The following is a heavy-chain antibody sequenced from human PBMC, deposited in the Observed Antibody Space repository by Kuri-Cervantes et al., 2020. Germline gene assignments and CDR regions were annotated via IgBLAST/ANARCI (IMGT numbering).Heavy chain of an antibody. V-gene: IGHV4-4*02. CDR2: IYHSGST. Sequence: SETLSLTCAVSGGSISSSNWWSWVRQPPGKGLEWIGEIYHSGSTNYNPSLKSRVTISVDTSKNQFSLKLSSVTAADTAVYYCARGALGYYYDSSGSWYFDLWGRGTLVTVSS. J-gene: IGHJ2*01. D-gene: IGHD3-22*01. CDR1: GGSISSSNW. CDR3: ARGALGYYYDSSGSWYFDL.